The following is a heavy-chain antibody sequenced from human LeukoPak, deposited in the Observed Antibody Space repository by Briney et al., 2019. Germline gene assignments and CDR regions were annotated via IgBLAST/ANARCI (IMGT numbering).Heavy chain of an antibody. V-gene: IGHV1-18*01. CDR3: ARAPYYDILTGYYRYYFDY. Sequence: GASVKVSCKASGYTFTSYGISWVRQAPGQGLEWMGWISAYNGNTNYAQKLQGRVTMTTDTSTSTAYMELRSLRSDDTAVYYCARAPYYDILTGYYRYYFDYWGQGTLVTVSS. J-gene: IGHJ4*02. CDR2: ISAYNGNT. D-gene: IGHD3-9*01. CDR1: GYTFTSYG.